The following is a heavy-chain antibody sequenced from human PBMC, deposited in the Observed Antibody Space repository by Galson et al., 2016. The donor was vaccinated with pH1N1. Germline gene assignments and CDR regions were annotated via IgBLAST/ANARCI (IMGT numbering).Heavy chain of an antibody. V-gene: IGHV3-9*01. CDR2: ISWNSGSI. Sequence: SLRLSCAASGFTFDDYAMQWVRQGPGKGLEWVSGISWNSGSIGYADSVKGRFTISRDNARNYLYLQMTSLRVEDTALYYCVRANGAGSYSDSWGQGTRVTVSS. CDR3: VRANGAGSYSDS. J-gene: IGHJ4*02. CDR1: GFTFDDYA. D-gene: IGHD3-10*01.